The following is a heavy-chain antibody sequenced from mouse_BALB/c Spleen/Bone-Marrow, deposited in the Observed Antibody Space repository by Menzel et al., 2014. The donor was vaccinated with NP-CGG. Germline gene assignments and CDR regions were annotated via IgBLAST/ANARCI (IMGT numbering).Heavy chain of an antibody. J-gene: IGHJ4*01. V-gene: IGHV1-69*01. D-gene: IGHD2-4*01. CDR3: ARGGRDFSLDY. CDR1: GYTFTDKW. CDR2: IDTSDSYI. Sequence: VQRVESGAEFVMPGASVKMSCKASGYTFTDKWMHWVKQRPGQGLEWIGAIDTSDSYINYNQKFKGKASLTVDASSSTAYMHLSSLTSDDSAVYYCARGGRDFSLDYWGQGTSVIVSS.